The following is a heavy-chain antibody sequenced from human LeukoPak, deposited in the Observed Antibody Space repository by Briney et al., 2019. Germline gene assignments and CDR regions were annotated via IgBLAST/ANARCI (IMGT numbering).Heavy chain of an antibody. J-gene: IGHJ3*02. V-gene: IGHV3-21*01. CDR1: GFTFSIYS. CDR2: ISSSSSYI. D-gene: IGHD2-2*01. CDR3: ERDSGPIVVVPAAMIYRYGLGTAFDI. Sequence: PGGSLRLSCAASGFTFSIYSMNWVRQAPGKGREWVSSISSSSSYIYYADSVKGRFSISRDNDKNSLYLQMNSLRAEETAVYYCERDSGPIVVVPAAMIYRYGLGTAFDIWGQGTMVSVCS.